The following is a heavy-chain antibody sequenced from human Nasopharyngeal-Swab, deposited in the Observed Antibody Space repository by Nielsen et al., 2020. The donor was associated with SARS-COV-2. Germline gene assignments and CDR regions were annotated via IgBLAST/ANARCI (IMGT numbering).Heavy chain of an antibody. J-gene: IGHJ4*02. V-gene: IGHV3-73*01. CDR2: VRSKGNNYAT. CDR1: GFTFSDSA. D-gene: IGHD2-15*01. Sequence: GESLKISCAASGFTFSDSAIHWVRQAPGTGLEWVGRVRSKGNNYATAYSASVKGRFIIFRDDPTNTAYLQMNSLKTEDTAMYYCTRCGGGCYSGRDYWGQGTLVTVSS. CDR3: TRCGGGCYSGRDY.